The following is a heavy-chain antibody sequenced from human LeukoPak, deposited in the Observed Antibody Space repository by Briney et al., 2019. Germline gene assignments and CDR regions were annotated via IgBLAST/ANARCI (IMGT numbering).Heavy chain of an antibody. V-gene: IGHV1-69*05. CDR3: ARAPRGYCSSTSCYEGGPYYYYYMDV. D-gene: IGHD2-2*01. CDR1: GGTFNSYA. CDR2: IIPIFGIA. Sequence: GAAVTVSCKPSGGTFNSYAISWVRQAPGQGLEWMGGIIPIFGIANYQQKFQGRVTITTDESTSTAYMELSSLRSDDTAVYYCARAPRGYCSSTSCYEGGPYYYYYMDVWGKGTTVTVSS. J-gene: IGHJ6*03.